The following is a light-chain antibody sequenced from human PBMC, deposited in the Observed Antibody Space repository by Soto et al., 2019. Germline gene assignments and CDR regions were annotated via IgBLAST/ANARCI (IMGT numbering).Light chain of an antibody. CDR2: DAS. CDR1: QSISSW. Sequence: DIQMTQSPSTLSASVGDRVTITCRASQSISSWLAWYQQKPGKAPKLLIYDASSLESGVPSRYSGSGSGTEFTLTISSLQPDDFATYYCQQHPSYSGTFGQGTKVDIK. J-gene: IGKJ1*01. CDR3: QQHPSYSGT. V-gene: IGKV1-5*01.